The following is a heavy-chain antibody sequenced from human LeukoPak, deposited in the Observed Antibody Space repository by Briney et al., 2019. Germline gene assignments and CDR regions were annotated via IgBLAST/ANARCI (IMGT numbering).Heavy chain of an antibody. Sequence: GGSLRLSCAASGFTFDDYAMHWVRQAPGKGLEWVSGINWNSGRIGYADSVKGRFTISRDNAKNSLYLQMNSLRAEDTAVYYCAELGITMIGGVWGKGTTVTISS. J-gene: IGHJ6*04. CDR2: INWNSGRI. CDR1: GFTFDDYA. CDR3: AELGITMIGGV. V-gene: IGHV3-9*01. D-gene: IGHD3-10*02.